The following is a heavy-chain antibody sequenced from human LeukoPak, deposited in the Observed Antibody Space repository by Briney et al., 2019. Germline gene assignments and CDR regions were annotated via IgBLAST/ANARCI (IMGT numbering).Heavy chain of an antibody. CDR3: AREIGTEVV. V-gene: IGHV4-59*01. D-gene: IGHD1-1*01. Sequence: PSETLSLTCSVSGGSITSFYWSWIRQPPGKGLEWIGYIYYSGNTKYNPSLKIRVTISVDTSKNQFSLKLRSVTAADTAVYYCAREIGTEVVWGQGTTVTVSS. CDR1: GGSITSFY. CDR2: IYYSGNT. J-gene: IGHJ6*02.